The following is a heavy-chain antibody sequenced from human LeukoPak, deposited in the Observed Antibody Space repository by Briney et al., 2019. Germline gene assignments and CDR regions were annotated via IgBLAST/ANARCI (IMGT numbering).Heavy chain of an antibody. D-gene: IGHD5-18*01. Sequence: SETLSLTCAVSGGSISSYYWSWIRQPPGKGLEWIGYIYYSGSTNYNPSLKSRVTISVDTSKNQFSLKLSSVTAADTAVYYCASLRRGYSYGYFDYWGQGTLVTVSS. V-gene: IGHV4-59*01. CDR2: IYYSGST. CDR3: ASLRRGYSYGYFDY. J-gene: IGHJ4*02. CDR1: GGSISSYY.